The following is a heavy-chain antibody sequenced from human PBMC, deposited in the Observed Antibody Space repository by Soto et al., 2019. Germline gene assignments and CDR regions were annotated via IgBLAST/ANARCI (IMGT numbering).Heavy chain of an antibody. V-gene: IGHV1-69*13. J-gene: IGHJ6*02. CDR3: ARAKLEFYYYYGMDV. D-gene: IGHD1-1*01. Sequence: SVKVSCKASGGTFSSNAISWVRQAPGQGLEWMGGIIPIFGTANYAQKFQGRVTITADESTSTAYMELSSLRSEDTAVYYCARAKLEFYYYYGMDVWGQGTTVTVSS. CDR1: GGTFSSNA. CDR2: IIPIFGTA.